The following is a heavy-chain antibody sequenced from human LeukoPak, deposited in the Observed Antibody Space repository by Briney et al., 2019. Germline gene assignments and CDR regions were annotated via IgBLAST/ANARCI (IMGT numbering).Heavy chain of an antibody. V-gene: IGHV3-33*01. CDR1: GFTFSSYG. CDR2: IWYDGSNK. D-gene: IGHD6-13*01. J-gene: IGHJ4*02. CDR3: ARARIATSDAHFFVY. Sequence: GRSLRLSCAASGFTFSSYGMHWVRQAPGKGLEWVAVIWYDGSNKYYSDSVKGRFTISRDNSKNTLYLQMNSLRAEDTAVYHGARARIATSDAHFFVYWGQGTLATVSS.